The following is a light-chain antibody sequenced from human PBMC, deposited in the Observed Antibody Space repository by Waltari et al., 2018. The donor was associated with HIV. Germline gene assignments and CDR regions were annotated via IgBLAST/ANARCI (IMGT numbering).Light chain of an antibody. J-gene: IGKJ3*01. Sequence: DIQMTQSPSSLSASVEDRVTITCQASQDISKYLSWHKQKPGKAPRLLISDASNLQTGVPSRFSGSGSGTDFTFTISSLQPEDIATYFCQQYDSLPFTFGPGTKVDIK. CDR3: QQYDSLPFT. V-gene: IGKV1-33*01. CDR1: QDISKY. CDR2: DAS.